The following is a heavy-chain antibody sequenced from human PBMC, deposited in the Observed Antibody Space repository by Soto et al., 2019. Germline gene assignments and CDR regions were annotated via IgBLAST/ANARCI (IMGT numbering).Heavy chain of an antibody. D-gene: IGHD1-1*01. CDR3: ARFLTLYRDNERVYYYGLDV. V-gene: IGHV4-59*01. Sequence: QVQLQESGPGLVKPSETLSLTCTVSGGSINNYFWTWIRQPPGRGLEWIAYIYYSGSTNFNPSLKSRVTISVDTSENQFSLKLSSVTTADTAVYYCARFLTLYRDNERVYYYGLDVW. J-gene: IGHJ6*01. CDR1: GGSINNYF. CDR2: IYYSGST.